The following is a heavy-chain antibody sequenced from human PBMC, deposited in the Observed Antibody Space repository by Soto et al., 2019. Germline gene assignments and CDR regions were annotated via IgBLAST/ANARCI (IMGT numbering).Heavy chain of an antibody. CDR1: GLTFSRYA. D-gene: IGHD4-17*01. J-gene: IGHJ4*02. V-gene: IGHV3-23*01. CDR2: ISGSGGST. Sequence: GAPILSFAASGLTFSRYAMSLVRQAPGKGLEWVSAISGSGGSTYYADSVKGRFTISRDNSKNTLYLQMNSLRAEDTAVYYCAKGRPNGPFEYWGQGTLVTVYS. CDR3: AKGRPNGPFEY.